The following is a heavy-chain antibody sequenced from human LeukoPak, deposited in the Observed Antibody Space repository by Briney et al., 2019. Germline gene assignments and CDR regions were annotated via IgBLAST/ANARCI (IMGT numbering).Heavy chain of an antibody. CDR3: ARDLKRRVYYDSSGSDDAFDI. D-gene: IGHD3-22*01. CDR1: GFTFSSYW. CDR2: IKQDGSEK. J-gene: IGHJ3*02. Sequence: GGSLRLSCAASGFTFSSYWMSWVRQAPGKGLEWVANIKQDGSEKYYVDSVKGRFTISRDNAKNSLYLQMNSLRAEDTAVYYCARDLKRRVYYDSSGSDDAFDIWGQGTMVTVSS. V-gene: IGHV3-7*01.